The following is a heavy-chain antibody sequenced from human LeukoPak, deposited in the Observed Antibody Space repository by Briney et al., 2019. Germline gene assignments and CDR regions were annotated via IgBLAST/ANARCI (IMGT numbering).Heavy chain of an antibody. CDR1: GGSISSYY. J-gene: IGHJ6*02. Sequence: SETLSLTCTVSGGSISSYYWSWIRQPPGKGLEWIGYIYYSGSTNYNPSLKSRVTISVDTSKNQFSLKLSSVTAADTAVYYCASALQYYDFWSGTPPDVWGQGTTVTVSS. D-gene: IGHD3-3*01. CDR3: ASALQYYDFWSGTPPDV. V-gene: IGHV4-59*01. CDR2: IYYSGST.